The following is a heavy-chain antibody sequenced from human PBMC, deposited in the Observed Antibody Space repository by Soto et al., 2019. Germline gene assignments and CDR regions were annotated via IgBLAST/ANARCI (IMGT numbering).Heavy chain of an antibody. Sequence: GWSLRLSCSFSLFSVSGNYMSLVLHSPFKGLEWVSVLYVGVNTHYTDSVKGRFTISRDNSKNTVYLQVNSLRDEDTAVYYCARAMDIGMASKDNWFDPWGQGTLVTVSS. CDR1: LFSVSGNY. V-gene: IGHV3-66*02. CDR2: LYVGVNT. J-gene: IGHJ5*02. CDR3: ARAMDIGMASKDNWFDP. D-gene: IGHD2-2*03.